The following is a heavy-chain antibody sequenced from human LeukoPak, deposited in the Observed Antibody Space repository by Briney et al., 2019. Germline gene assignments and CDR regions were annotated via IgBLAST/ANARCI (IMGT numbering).Heavy chain of an antibody. Sequence: GSLRLSCAASGFSFSNYGMNWFRQAPGKGLEWIGSVYFNGSTYYNPSLRSRVTISTDMSTNQLSLKLSSVTAADTAVYYCARDPVSLRVSPAGGWFDPCGQGTLVTVTS. CDR3: ARDPVSLRVSPAGGWFDP. CDR2: VYFNGST. V-gene: IGHV4-39*07. CDR1: GFSFSNYG. D-gene: IGHD2-2*01. J-gene: IGHJ5*02.